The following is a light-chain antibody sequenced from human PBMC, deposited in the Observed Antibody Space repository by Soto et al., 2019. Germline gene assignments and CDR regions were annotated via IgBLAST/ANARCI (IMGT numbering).Light chain of an antibody. CDR1: QSVSSSY. Sequence: EIVLTQSPGTLSLSPGERATLSCRASQSVSSSYLAWYQQKPGQAPRLLIYGASSRATVIQDRFSGSGSGTDFTLTISRLEPEDCAVYYCQQYGSSPRYTFGQGTKLEIK. CDR2: GAS. V-gene: IGKV3-20*01. J-gene: IGKJ2*01. CDR3: QQYGSSPRYT.